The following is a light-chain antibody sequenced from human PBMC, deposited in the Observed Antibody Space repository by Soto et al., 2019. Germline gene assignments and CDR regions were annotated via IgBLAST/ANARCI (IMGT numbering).Light chain of an antibody. J-gene: IGKJ5*01. CDR1: QSVSSY. CDR3: QQRSNWPPIT. CDR2: DAS. V-gene: IGKV3-11*01. Sequence: EIVLTQSPATLSLSPGKTATLSCSASQSVSSYLAWYQQKPGQAPRLLIYDASNRATGIPARFSGSGSGTDFTLTISSLEPEDFAVYYCQQRSNWPPITFGQGTRLEIK.